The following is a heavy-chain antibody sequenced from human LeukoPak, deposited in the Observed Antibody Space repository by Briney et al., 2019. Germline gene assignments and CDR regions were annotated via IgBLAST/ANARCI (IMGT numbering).Heavy chain of an antibody. V-gene: IGHV1-69*13. CDR2: IIPIFGTA. CDR3: ARDRAFVDWNYQSKNYYYYGMDV. J-gene: IGHJ6*02. D-gene: IGHD1-7*01. CDR1: GGTFSSYA. Sequence: GASVKVSCKASGGTFSSYAISWVRQAPGQGLEWMGGIIPIFGTANYAQKFQGRVTITADESTSTAYMELSSLRSEDTAVYYCARDRAFVDWNYQSKNYYYYGMDVWGQGTTVTVSS.